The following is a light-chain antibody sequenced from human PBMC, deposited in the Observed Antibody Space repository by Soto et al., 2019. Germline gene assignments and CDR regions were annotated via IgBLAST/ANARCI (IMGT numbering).Light chain of an antibody. CDR3: QQYHSDSPHT. Sequence: DIQMTQSPSTLSASVGDRVTITCRASQNIYRWLAWYQQKPGKAPKLLIYDASTLQGGVPSRFGGSVSGTEFTLTVTSLQPDYFATYYCQQYHSDSPHTLGQGTNLESK. J-gene: IGKJ2*01. V-gene: IGKV1-5*01. CDR2: DAS. CDR1: QNIYRW.